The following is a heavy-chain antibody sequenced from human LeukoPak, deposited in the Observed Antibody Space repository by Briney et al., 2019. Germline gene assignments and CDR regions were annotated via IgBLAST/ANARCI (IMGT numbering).Heavy chain of an antibody. CDR2: ISSSGSTI. V-gene: IGHV3-48*02. J-gene: IGHJ3*02. CDR3: ARTEWDSHPGSFDI. D-gene: IGHD1-26*01. CDR1: EFTYG. Sequence: GGSLRLSCAASEFTYGMNWVRQAPGKGLECVSAISSSGSTIYYADSVKGRFTISRDNAKNSLYLQMNSLRDEDTAVFYCARTEWDSHPGSFDIWGQGTMVTVSS.